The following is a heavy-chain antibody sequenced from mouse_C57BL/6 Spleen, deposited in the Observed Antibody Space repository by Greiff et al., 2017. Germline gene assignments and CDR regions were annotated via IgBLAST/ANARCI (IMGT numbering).Heavy chain of an antibody. CDR2: IDTSDSYT. CDR1: GYTFTSYW. CDR3: VRGGGDYWSSMDY. Sequence: QVQLQQPGAELVLPGASVKLSCKASGYTFTSYWMHWVKQRPGQGLEWIGEIDTSDSYTNSNQKFKGKYKLTVDKSASTAYMQLSSLTSEDSAVYYCVRGGGDYWSSMDYWGQGTSVTVSS. J-gene: IGHJ4*01. D-gene: IGHD1-1*01. V-gene: IGHV1-69*01.